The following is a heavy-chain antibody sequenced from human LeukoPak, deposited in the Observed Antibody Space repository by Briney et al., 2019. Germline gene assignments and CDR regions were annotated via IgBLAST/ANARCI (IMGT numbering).Heavy chain of an antibody. Sequence: GASVKVSCKASGGTFSSYAISWVRQAPGQGLEWMGGIIPIFGTANYAQKFQGRVTITADESTSTAYMELSSLRSEDTAVYYCARVPYLGDSSLHYFDYWGQGTLVTVSS. J-gene: IGHJ4*02. CDR2: IIPIFGTA. D-gene: IGHD3-22*01. CDR1: GGTFSSYA. V-gene: IGHV1-69*13. CDR3: ARVPYLGDSSLHYFDY.